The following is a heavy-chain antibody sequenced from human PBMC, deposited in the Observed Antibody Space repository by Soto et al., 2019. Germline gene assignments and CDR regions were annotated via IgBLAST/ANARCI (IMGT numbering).Heavy chain of an antibody. CDR1: GFTFSSYA. Sequence: PGGSLRLSCAASGFTFSSYAMHWVRQAPGKGLEWVSVINSGGSTYYADSVKGRFTISRDHSRNTLYLQMNSLRVEDTAVYYCAREVFCSSSSCQVRYGMDVWGQGTTVTVSS. CDR2: INSGGST. J-gene: IGHJ6*02. CDR3: AREVFCSSSSCQVRYGMDV. D-gene: IGHD2-2*01. V-gene: IGHV3-53*01.